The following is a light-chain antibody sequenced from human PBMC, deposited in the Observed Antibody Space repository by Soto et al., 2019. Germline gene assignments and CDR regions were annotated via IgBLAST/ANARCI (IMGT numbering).Light chain of an antibody. CDR1: ASNIGGYNL. CDR2: EGV. Sequence: QSALTQPASVSGSPGQSITITCTGSASNIGGYNLVSWYQHHAGKAPKVIIYEGVKRPSGVSNRFSGFKSGTTASLTISGLQAEDEADYYCCSYVGATTYGFGCGTKVTVL. CDR3: CSYVGATTYG. J-gene: IGLJ1*01. V-gene: IGLV2-23*01.